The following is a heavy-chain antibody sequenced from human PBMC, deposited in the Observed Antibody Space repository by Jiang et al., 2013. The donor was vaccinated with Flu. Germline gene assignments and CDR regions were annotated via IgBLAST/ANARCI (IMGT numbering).Heavy chain of an antibody. CDR3: ARAAVSIAVRPDYYYYYGMDV. V-gene: IGHV1-69*02. CDR2: IIPILGIS. D-gene: IGHD6-6*01. Sequence: KPGSSVKVSCKASGGTFSSYTFSWVRQAPGQGLEWMGKIIPILGISNYAQQFQGRVTITADTSTSTVYMELSSLRSEDTAVYYCARAAVSIAVRPDYYYYYGMDVWGKGTTVTVSS. J-gene: IGHJ6*04. CDR1: GGTFSSYT.